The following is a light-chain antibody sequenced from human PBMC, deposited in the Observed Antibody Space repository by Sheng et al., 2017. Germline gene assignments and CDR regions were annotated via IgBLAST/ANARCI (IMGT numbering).Light chain of an antibody. CDR2: QDN. V-gene: IGLV3-1*01. CDR3: QSYDNSHVI. J-gene: IGLJ2*01. Sequence: SYELTQPPSVSVSPGQTAIITCSGDRLGDKYASWYQQKPGQSPVLFIYQDNKRPSGIPERFSGSKSGTSASLAITGLQTDDEADYFCQSYDNSHVIFGGGTKLTVL. CDR1: RLGDKY.